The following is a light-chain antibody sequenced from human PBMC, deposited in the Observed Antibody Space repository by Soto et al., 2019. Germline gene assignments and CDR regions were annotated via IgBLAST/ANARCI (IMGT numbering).Light chain of an antibody. CDR2: DVS. CDR1: SSDVGGYNY. CDR3: CSYAGSRWV. V-gene: IGLV2-11*01. J-gene: IGLJ3*02. Sequence: QSALTQPRSVSGSPGQSVTISCNGTSSDVGGYNYVSWYQQHPGKAPKLMIYDVSKRPSGVPDRFSGSKSGNTASLTISGLQAEDEADYYCCSYAGSRWVFGGGTKLTVL.